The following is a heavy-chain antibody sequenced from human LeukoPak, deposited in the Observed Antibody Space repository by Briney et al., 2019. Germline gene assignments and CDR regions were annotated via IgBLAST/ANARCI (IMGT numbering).Heavy chain of an antibody. J-gene: IGHJ4*02. D-gene: IGHD2-15*01. V-gene: IGHV3-30*03. CDR1: GFTFSSYG. CDR2: IKDDGSSK. Sequence: PGGSLRLSCAASGFTFSSYGMHWVRQAPGKGLEWVAVIKDDGSSKSYAESVKGRFSIARDNSKNTLYLQMDSLRAEDTAVYFWAGGLQGCRCGSCYTTVYCGQGTLVIVSS. CDR3: AGGLQGCRCGSCYTTVY.